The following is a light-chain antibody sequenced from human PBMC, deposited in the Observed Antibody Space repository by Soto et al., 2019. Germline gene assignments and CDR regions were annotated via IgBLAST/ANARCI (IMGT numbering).Light chain of an antibody. CDR2: KNN. CDR3: AAWDDSLSGYV. Sequence: ALTQPPSASGTPGQRVTISCSGSSSNIGSNYVYWYQQLPGTAPKLLIYKNNQRPSGVPDRFSGSKSGTSASLAISGLRSEDEADYYCAAWDDSLSGYVFGTGTKVTVL. V-gene: IGLV1-47*01. CDR1: SSNIGSNY. J-gene: IGLJ1*01.